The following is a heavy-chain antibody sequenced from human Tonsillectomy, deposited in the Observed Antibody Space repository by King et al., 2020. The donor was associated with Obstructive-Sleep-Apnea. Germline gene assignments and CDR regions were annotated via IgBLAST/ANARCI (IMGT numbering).Heavy chain of an antibody. D-gene: IGHD2-21*01. CDR3: ARVLCGGECYYNLDV. V-gene: IGHV3-23*04. J-gene: IGHJ6*02. Sequence: VQLVASGGDLVQPGGSLRLSCAASGFTFGSNAMTWVRQSPGKGLEWVSGISGSGGTTHYAASVKGRFTISRDNTENTLYLQMASPRAEDTAVYYCARVLCGGECYYNLDVWGQGTTVTVSS. CDR2: ISGSGGTT. CDR1: GFTFGSNA.